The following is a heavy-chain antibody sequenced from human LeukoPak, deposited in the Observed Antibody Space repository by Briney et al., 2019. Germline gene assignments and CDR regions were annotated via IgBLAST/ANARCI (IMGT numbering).Heavy chain of an antibody. D-gene: IGHD6-19*01. J-gene: IGHJ6*03. V-gene: IGHV4-59*08. Sequence: SEALSLTCTVSGGSISSYYWSWIRQPPGKGLEWIAYIYYSGSTYYNPSLKSRVTISVDTSKNQFSLKLSSVTAADTAVYYCARGIAVAPYYYYYMDVWGKGTTVTVSS. CDR3: ARGIAVAPYYYYYMDV. CDR1: GGSISSYY. CDR2: IYYSGST.